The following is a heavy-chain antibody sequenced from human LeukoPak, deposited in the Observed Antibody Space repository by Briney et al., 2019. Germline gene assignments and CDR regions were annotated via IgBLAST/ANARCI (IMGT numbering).Heavy chain of an antibody. D-gene: IGHD2-2*02. J-gene: IGHJ4*02. CDR2: INPNSGGT. CDR3: ARVGRYCSSTSCYIAY. CDR1: GYTFTGYC. V-gene: IGHV1-2*02. Sequence: ASVKVSCKASGYTFTGYCMHWVRQAPGQGLEWMGWINPNSGGTNYAQKFQGRVTMTRDTSISTAYMELSRLRSDDTAVYYCARVGRYCSSTSCYIAYWGQGTLVTVSS.